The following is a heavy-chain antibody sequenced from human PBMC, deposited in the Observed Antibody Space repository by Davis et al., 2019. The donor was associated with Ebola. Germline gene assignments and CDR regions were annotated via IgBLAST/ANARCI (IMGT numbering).Heavy chain of an antibody. CDR3: TRGRWELLI. V-gene: IGHV3-73*01. D-gene: IGHD1-26*01. CDR1: GFTFSNAW. CDR2: IRSKANSYAT. J-gene: IGHJ4*02. Sequence: PGGSLRLSCAGSGFTFSNAWMNWVRQAPGKGLEWVGRIRSKANSYATAYAASVKGRFTISRDDSKNTAYLQMNSLKTEDTAVYYCTRGRWELLIWGQGTLVTVSS.